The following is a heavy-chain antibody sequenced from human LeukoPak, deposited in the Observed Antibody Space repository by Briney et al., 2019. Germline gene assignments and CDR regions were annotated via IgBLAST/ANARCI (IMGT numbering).Heavy chain of an antibody. J-gene: IGHJ3*02. CDR3: ASADCSSTSCYGALDI. Sequence: PGGSLRLSCAASGLTFSDYYMSWIRQAPGKGLEWVSYISSSGSTIYYADSVKGRFTISRDNAKNSLYLQMNSLRAEDTAVYYCASADCSSTSCYGALDIWGQGTMVTVSS. D-gene: IGHD2-2*01. V-gene: IGHV3-11*01. CDR1: GLTFSDYY. CDR2: ISSSGSTI.